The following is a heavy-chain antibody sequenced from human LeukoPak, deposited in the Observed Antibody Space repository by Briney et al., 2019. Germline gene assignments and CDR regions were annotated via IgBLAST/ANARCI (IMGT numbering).Heavy chain of an antibody. CDR1: GGSISSGGHY. CDR2: IYYSGST. Sequence: SETLSLTCTVSGGSISSGGHYCSWIRQHPGKGLEWIGYIYYSGSTFYNPSLKSRLTISVDTSKNQFSLKLSSATAADTAVYYCARPSPRYQYGMDVWGQGTTVTVSS. D-gene: IGHD2-2*01. J-gene: IGHJ6*02. V-gene: IGHV4-31*03. CDR3: ARPSPRYQYGMDV.